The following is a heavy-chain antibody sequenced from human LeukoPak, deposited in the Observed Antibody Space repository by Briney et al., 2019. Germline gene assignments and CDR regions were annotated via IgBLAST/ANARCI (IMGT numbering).Heavy chain of an antibody. D-gene: IGHD2-15*01. CDR3: AKNSAKGCSGGSCYYNWFDP. CDR2: ISSSGTTI. V-gene: IGHV3-48*03. Sequence: GGSLRLSCAASGFTFSSYEMNWVRQAPGKGLEWLSYISSSGTTIKYADSVKGRFTISRDNSKNTLYLQMNSLRAEDTAVYYCAKNSAKGCSGGSCYYNWFDPWGQGTLVTVSS. CDR1: GFTFSSYE. J-gene: IGHJ5*02.